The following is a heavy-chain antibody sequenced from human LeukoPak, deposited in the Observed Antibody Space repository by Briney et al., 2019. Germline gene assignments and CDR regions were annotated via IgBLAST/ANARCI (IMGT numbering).Heavy chain of an antibody. CDR1: GGTFSSYA. Sequence: SVKVSCKASGGTFSSYAISWVRQAPGQGLEWMGRIIPIFGTANCAQKFQGRVTITTDESTSTAYMELSSLRSEDTAVYYCARGALYDDSSAYWGQGTLVTVSS. CDR2: IIPIFGTA. CDR3: ARGALYDDSSAY. D-gene: IGHD3-22*01. J-gene: IGHJ4*02. V-gene: IGHV1-69*05.